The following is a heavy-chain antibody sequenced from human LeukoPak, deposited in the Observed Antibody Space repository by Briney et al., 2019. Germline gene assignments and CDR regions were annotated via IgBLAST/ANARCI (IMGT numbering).Heavy chain of an antibody. CDR1: GITFSDHY. Sequence: GGSLRLSCAASGITFSDHYMNWIRQAPGKGLEWVSYISSSGRTIDYADSVKGRFTISRDNAKKSLYLQMNSLRTEDTAVYYCARTKSENAYGQHHGLDNWGQGILVTASS. J-gene: IGHJ4*02. CDR3: ARTKSENAYGQHHGLDN. D-gene: IGHD3-10*01. CDR2: ISSSGRTI. V-gene: IGHV3-11*01.